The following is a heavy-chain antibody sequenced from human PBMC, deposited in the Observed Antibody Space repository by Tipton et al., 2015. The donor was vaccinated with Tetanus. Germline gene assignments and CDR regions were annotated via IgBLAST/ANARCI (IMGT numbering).Heavy chain of an antibody. CDR1: GFTFSSYS. J-gene: IGHJ4*02. V-gene: IGHV3-48*02. Sequence: SLRLSCAASGFTFSSYSMNWVRQAPGKGLEWVSYISSSSSTIYYADSVKGRFTISRDNAKNSLYLQMNSLRDEDTAVYYCARGPHFGSGSYFVDYWGQGTLVTVSS. CDR3: ARGPHFGSGSYFVDY. D-gene: IGHD3-10*01. CDR2: ISSSSSTI.